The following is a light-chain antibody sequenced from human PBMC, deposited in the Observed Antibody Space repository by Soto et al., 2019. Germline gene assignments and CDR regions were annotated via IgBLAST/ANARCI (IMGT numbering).Light chain of an antibody. Sequence: QSVLTQPPSVSGAPGQRVTISCTGSSSNIGAGYDVHWYQQLPGTAPKLLIYGNSNRPSGVPDRFSGSKPGTSASLAITGLQAEDEAGYYCQCYDSRLSGVVFGGGTQLTVL. CDR3: QCYDSRLSGVV. CDR1: SSNIGAGYD. V-gene: IGLV1-40*01. J-gene: IGLJ2*01. CDR2: GNS.